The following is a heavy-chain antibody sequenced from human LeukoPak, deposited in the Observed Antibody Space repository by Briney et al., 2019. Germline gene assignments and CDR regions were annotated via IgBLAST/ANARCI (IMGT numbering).Heavy chain of an antibody. Sequence: GGSLRLSCAASGFTFSSYAMSWVGQAPGKGLEWVSAISGSGGSTYYADSVRGRFTISRDNSKNTLYLQMNSLRAEDTAVYYCAKDILIAAAGKYYYYYGMDVWGQGTTVTVSS. CDR1: GFTFSSYA. J-gene: IGHJ6*02. CDR2: ISGSGGST. V-gene: IGHV3-23*01. D-gene: IGHD6-13*01. CDR3: AKDILIAAAGKYYYYYGMDV.